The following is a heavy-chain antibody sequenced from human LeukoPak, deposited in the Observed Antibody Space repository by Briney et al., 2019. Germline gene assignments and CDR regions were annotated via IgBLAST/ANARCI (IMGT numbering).Heavy chain of an antibody. CDR2: MSPNSGNT. V-gene: IGHV1-8*01. D-gene: IGHD3-3*01. Sequence: ASVKVSCKASRYTFSNYDINWVRQATGQGLEWMGWMSPNSGNTSYAQKFQGRVTMTRDTSTSTVYMELSSLRSEDTAVYYCARGQGLGSITIFGVVIKPHPYYFDYWGQGTLVTVSS. CDR3: ARGQGLGSITIFGVVIKPHPYYFDY. CDR1: RYTFSNYD. J-gene: IGHJ4*02.